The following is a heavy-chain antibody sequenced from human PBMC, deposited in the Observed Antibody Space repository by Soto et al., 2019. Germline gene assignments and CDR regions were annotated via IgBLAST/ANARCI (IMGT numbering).Heavy chain of an antibody. J-gene: IGHJ5*02. D-gene: IGHD3-22*01. CDR1: GFSLSTSGVG. V-gene: IGHV2-5*02. Sequence: QITLKESGPTLVKPTQTLTLTCTFSGFSLSTSGVGVGWIRQPPGKALEWLALIYWDDDKRYSPSLKSRLTITNDTSKKQVVITMTNMDPVDTATYYGAHTLFGIYDSSANWFDTRGQGTLITVSS. CDR3: AHTLFGIYDSSANWFDT. CDR2: IYWDDDK.